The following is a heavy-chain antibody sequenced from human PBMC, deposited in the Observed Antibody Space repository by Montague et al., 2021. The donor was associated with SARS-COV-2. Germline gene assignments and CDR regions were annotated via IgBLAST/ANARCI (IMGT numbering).Heavy chain of an antibody. CDR2: IFHXGXS. CDR1: GGTISTDNLYWY. V-gene: IGHV4-39*01. Sequence: SETLSLTCLVSGGTISTDNLYWYWAWIRQPPGKGLEWIGSIFHXGXSXXXXSLNTRVTISIDTSRNHLSLSLTSVTAPDTAVYYCARHVSNLRAAVDYFDYWGQGTPVTVSS. CDR3: ARHVSNLRAAVDYFDY. J-gene: IGHJ4*02. D-gene: IGHD5/OR15-5a*01.